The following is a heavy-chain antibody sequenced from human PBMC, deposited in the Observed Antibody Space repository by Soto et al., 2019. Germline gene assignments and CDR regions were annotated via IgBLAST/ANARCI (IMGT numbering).Heavy chain of an antibody. J-gene: IGHJ3*02. CDR1: GGSVSSAGYY. CDR3: ARDSAFYYDSTGYSHDALDI. Sequence: QVQLQESGPGLVKPSQTLSLTCTVSGGSVSSAGYYWSWIRQHPDKGLEWIGYIYSSGTTYYNPSLRSRLAISIATSKNQSSLQLSSVTAADPAVYYCARDSAFYYDSTGYSHDALDIWGQGTMVTVSS. V-gene: IGHV4-31*03. D-gene: IGHD3-22*01. CDR2: IYSSGTT.